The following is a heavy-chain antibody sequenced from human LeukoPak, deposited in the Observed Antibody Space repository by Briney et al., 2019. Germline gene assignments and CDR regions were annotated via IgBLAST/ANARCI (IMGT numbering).Heavy chain of an antibody. CDR1: GGSISSYY. CDR2: IYYSGST. CDR3: ARGDYGSGSYYNVIFYYMDV. J-gene: IGHJ6*03. D-gene: IGHD3-10*01. Sequence: PSETLSLTCTVSGGSISSYYWSWIRQPPGKGLEWIGYIYYSGSTNYNPSLKSRVTISVDTSKNQFSLKLSSVTAADTAVYYCARGDYGSGSYYNVIFYYMDVWGKGTTVTVSS. V-gene: IGHV4-59*01.